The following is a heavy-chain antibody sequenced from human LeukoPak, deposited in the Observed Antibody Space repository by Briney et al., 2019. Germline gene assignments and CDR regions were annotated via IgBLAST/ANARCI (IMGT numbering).Heavy chain of an antibody. J-gene: IGHJ4*02. CDR3: ARTYNSGWYFDY. V-gene: IGHV3-48*02. Sequence: GGSLRLSCATSGFTLSSFNMNWVRQAPGKGLEWVSYISSRGSSIYYADSVKGRFTISRDNAKNSLYLQMDSLGDDDTAVYYCARTYNSGWYFDYWGQGTLVTVSS. CDR2: ISSRGSSI. CDR1: GFTLSSFN. D-gene: IGHD6-19*01.